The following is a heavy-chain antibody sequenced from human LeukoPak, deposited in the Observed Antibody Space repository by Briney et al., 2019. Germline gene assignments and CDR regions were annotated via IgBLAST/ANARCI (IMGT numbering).Heavy chain of an antibody. Sequence: ASVKVSCKASGYNFTSYYMHWVRQAPGQGLEWMGIINPSGGSTSYAQKLQDRVTMTRDTSTSTVYMELSSLKSEDTALYYCSREDVVLVDAVRYYYYGMDVWGQGTTVTVSS. CDR3: SREDVVLVDAVRYYYYGMDV. CDR1: GYNFTSYY. D-gene: IGHD2-8*01. J-gene: IGHJ6*02. V-gene: IGHV1-46*01. CDR2: INPSGGST.